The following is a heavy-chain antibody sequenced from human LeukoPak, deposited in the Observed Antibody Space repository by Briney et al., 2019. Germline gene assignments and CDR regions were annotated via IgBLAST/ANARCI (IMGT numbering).Heavy chain of an antibody. D-gene: IGHD2-15*01. CDR1: GGSISSYY. CDR2: IYYSGST. CDR3: ARNGAYCSGGSCAHDTFDM. J-gene: IGHJ3*02. Sequence: SETLCLTCTVSGGSISSYYWSWIRQPPGKGLEWIGYIYYSGSTTYNTSLKSRVTISAATSKNQFSLKLSSVTAADTAVYYCARNGAYCSGGSCAHDTFDMWGQGTMVTVSS. V-gene: IGHV4-59*01.